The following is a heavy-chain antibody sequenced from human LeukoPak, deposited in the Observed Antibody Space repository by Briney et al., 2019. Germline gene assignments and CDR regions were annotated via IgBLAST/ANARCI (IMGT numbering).Heavy chain of an antibody. J-gene: IGHJ4*02. CDR2: MDHSGSK. V-gene: IGHV4-38-2*01. CDR1: GYSISSGYY. Sequence: SETLSLTCAVSGYSISSGYYWGWIRQPPGKGLEWIGSMDHSGSKYHNPSLKSRVTISVDTSKNQFSLKLSSVTAADTAVYYCARVDTAMVSFDYWGQGTLVTVSS. D-gene: IGHD5-18*01. CDR3: ARVDTAMVSFDY.